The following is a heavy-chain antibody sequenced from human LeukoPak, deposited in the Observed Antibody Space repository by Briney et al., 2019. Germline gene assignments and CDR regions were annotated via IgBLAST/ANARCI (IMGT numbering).Heavy chain of an antibody. CDR3: AREVSITMVRGAFDY. J-gene: IGHJ4*02. CDR1: GGSISSYY. Sequence: SETLSLTCTVSGGSISSYYWSWIRQPPGKGLEWIGYIYYSGGTNYNPSLKSRVTISVDTSKNQFSLKLSSVTAADTAVYYCAREVSITMVRGAFDYWGQGTLVTVSS. CDR2: IYYSGGT. D-gene: IGHD3-10*01. V-gene: IGHV4-59*01.